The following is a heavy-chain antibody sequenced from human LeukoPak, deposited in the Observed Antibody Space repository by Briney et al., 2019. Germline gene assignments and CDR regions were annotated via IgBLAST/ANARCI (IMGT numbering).Heavy chain of an antibody. CDR1: GFTISSHG. Sequence: PGTSLRLSCAVSGFTISSHGMHWVRQAPGKGPEWVAMIAYHGNTEYYGDSVKGRFTISRDNSKNTLYLQMDSPRAEDTAVYHCAKDWGSGGWYNYFDPWGQGTLVTVSS. D-gene: IGHD6-19*01. CDR2: IAYHGNTE. CDR3: AKDWGSGGWYNYFDP. J-gene: IGHJ5*02. V-gene: IGHV3-30*18.